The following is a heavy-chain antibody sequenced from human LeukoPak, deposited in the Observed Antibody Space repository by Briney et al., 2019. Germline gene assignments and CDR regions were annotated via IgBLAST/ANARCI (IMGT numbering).Heavy chain of an antibody. CDR2: INQIGNT. V-gene: IGHV4-34*01. CDR1: GGSLSGYY. J-gene: IGHJ5*02. D-gene: IGHD2-15*01. Sequence: PSETLSLTCVVYGGSLSGYYWNWIRQPPGKGLEWIGEINQIGNTNYNPFLGSGVTSSVETSKNQFFRNLNAVTAADTAAYYCARGVFGRFDPWGQGTLVTVSS. CDR3: ARGVFGRFDP.